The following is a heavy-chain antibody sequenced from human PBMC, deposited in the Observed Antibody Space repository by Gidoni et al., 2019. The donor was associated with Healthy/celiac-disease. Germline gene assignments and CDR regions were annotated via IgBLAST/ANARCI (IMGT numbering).Heavy chain of an antibody. V-gene: IGHV3-30*18. J-gene: IGHJ4*02. D-gene: IGHD6-19*01. CDR1: SSYG. Sequence: SSYGMHWVRQAPGKGLEWVAVISYDGSNKYYADSVKGRFTISRDNSKNTLYLQMNSLRAEDTAVYYCAKDASYSSGWYEDYWGQGTLVTVSS. CDR2: ISYDGSNK. CDR3: AKDASYSSGWYEDY.